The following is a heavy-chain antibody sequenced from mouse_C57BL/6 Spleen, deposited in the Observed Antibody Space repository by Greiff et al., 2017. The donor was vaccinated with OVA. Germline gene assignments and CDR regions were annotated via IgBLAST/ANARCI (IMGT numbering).Heavy chain of an antibody. V-gene: IGHV1-55*01. CDR2: IYPGSGST. CDR1: GYTFTSYW. CDR3: ARGGAFYYGSSYVTYAMDY. J-gene: IGHJ4*01. Sequence: VQLQQPGAELVKPGASVKMSCKASGYTFTSYWITWVKQRPGHGLEWIGDIYPGSGSTHYNEKFKNKATLTVDTSSSTAYMRLSSLTSEDAAVYYCARGGAFYYGSSYVTYAMDYWGQGTSVTVSS. D-gene: IGHD1-1*01.